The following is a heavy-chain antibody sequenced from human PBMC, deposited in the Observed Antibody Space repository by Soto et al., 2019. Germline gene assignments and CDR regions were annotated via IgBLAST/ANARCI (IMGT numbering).Heavy chain of an antibody. CDR2: INHSGST. D-gene: IGHD3-22*01. CDR1: GGSFSGYY. J-gene: IGHJ4*02. CDR3: ARGARYYDSSGYSQPSHDFDY. Sequence: SETLSLTCAVFGGSFSGYYWSWIRQPPGKGLEWIGEINHSGSTNYNPSLKSRVTISVDTSKNQFSLKLSSVTAADTAVYYCARGARYYDSSGYSQPSHDFDYWGQGTLVTVSS. V-gene: IGHV4-34*01.